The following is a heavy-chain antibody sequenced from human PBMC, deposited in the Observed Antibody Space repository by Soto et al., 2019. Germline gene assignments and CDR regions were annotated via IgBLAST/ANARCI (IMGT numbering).Heavy chain of an antibody. V-gene: IGHV4-34*01. CDR2: INHSGST. J-gene: IGHJ5*02. Sequence: QVQLQQWGAGLLKPSATLSLTCAVYGGSFSGYYWSWIRQPPGKGLEWIGEINHSGSTNYNPSLKSRVTISVDTSKTQFSLKRSSVTAADTAVYYCARGRMVRFLEWPLGWFDPWGQRTLGTDSS. CDR3: ARGRMVRFLEWPLGWFDP. D-gene: IGHD3-3*01. CDR1: GGSFSGYY.